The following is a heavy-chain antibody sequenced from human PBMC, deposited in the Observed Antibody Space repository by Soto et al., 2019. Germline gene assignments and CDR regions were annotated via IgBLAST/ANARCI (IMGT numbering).Heavy chain of an antibody. D-gene: IGHD4-17*01. CDR3: VRPTVTTDH. V-gene: IGHV3-74*01. CDR1: GFTFSSYW. CDR2: ISGDGSST. Sequence: GGSLRLSCAASGFTFSSYWMHWVRQAPGKGLVWVSRISGDGSSTSYADSVKGRFTISRDNAKNTLYLQMNSLRAEDTAGYYCVRPTVTTDHWGQGTLVTVSS. J-gene: IGHJ4*02.